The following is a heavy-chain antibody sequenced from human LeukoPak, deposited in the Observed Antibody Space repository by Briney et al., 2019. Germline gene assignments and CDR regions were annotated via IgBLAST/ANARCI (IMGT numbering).Heavy chain of an antibody. V-gene: IGHV3-21*01. CDR1: GCTFSRYS. J-gene: IGHJ5*02. Sequence: GGSLRLSCAASGCTFSRYSMNWVRQAPGKGLEWVSSISSSSSYIYYADSVKGRFTISRDNAKNSLYLQMNSLRAEDTAVYYCARGGYCGGDCYPDGWFDPWGQGTLVTVSS. D-gene: IGHD2-21*02. CDR3: ARGGYCGGDCYPDGWFDP. CDR2: ISSSSSYI.